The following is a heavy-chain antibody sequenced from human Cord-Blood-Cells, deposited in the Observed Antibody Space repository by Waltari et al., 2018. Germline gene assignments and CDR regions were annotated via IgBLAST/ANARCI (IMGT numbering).Heavy chain of an antibody. V-gene: IGHV3-7*01. J-gene: IGHJ4*02. CDR2: IKQDGSEK. D-gene: IGHD5-18*01. Sequence: EVQLVESGGGLVQPGGSLRLSCAASGFTFSSYWMSWVRQAPGKGLEWMANIKQDGSEKYYVDSVKGRFTISRDNAKNSLYLQMNSLRAEDTAVYYCARAPRGYSYGIDYWGQGTLVTVSS. CDR3: ARAPRGYSYGIDY. CDR1: GFTFSSYW.